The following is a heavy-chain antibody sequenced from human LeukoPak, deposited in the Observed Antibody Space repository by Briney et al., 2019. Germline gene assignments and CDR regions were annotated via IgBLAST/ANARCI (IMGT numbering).Heavy chain of an antibody. D-gene: IGHD3-22*01. V-gene: IGHV4-34*01. CDR1: GESFSDFF. J-gene: IGHJ6*03. CDR2: INDAGSS. Sequence: SETLSLTCDVYGESFSDFFWSWVRQPPGKGLEWIGEINDAGSSNYNPSLKSGVTMSVDTSKKQFSLRLSSVTAADTAVYYCARGSPYYYDSTGYYRSKYSYYYMDVWGKGTTVTVSS. CDR3: ARGSPYYYDSTGYYRSKYSYYYMDV.